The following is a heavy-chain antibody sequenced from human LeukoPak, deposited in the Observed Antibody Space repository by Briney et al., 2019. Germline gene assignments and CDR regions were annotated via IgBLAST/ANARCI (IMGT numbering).Heavy chain of an antibody. J-gene: IGHJ3*02. D-gene: IGHD6-13*01. Sequence: SETLSLTCTVSGGSISSYYWSWIRQPPGKGLEWIGYIYYSGSTNYNPSLKSRVTISVDTSKNQFSLKRSSVTAADTAVYYCARDGIGSSSWVGAFDIWGQGTMVTVSS. CDR3: ARDGIGSSSWVGAFDI. CDR1: GGSISSYY. CDR2: IYYSGST. V-gene: IGHV4-59*01.